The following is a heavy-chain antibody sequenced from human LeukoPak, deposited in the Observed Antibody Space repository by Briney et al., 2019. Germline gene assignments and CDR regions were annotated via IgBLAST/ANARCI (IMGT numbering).Heavy chain of an antibody. CDR2: INAGNGNT. CDR1: GYTFTSCA. V-gene: IGHV1-3*01. J-gene: IGHJ4*02. Sequence: ASVKVSCKASGYTFTSCAMHWVRQAPGQRLEWMGWINAGNGNTKYSQKFQGRVTITRDTSASTAYMELSRLTSDDTAVYYCARGGPYYDSSRANDLNYWGQGTLVTVSS. CDR3: ARGGPYYDSSRANDLNY. D-gene: IGHD3-22*01.